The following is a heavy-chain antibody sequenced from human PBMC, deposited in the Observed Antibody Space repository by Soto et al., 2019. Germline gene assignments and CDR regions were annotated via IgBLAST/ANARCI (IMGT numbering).Heavy chain of an antibody. Sequence: QVQLVQSGAEVKKPGSSVKVSCKASGGTFSSYAISWVRQAPGQGLEWMGGIIPIFGTANYAQKFQGSVTIIADESTSTAYMELSSLRSEDTAEYYCARDYYDSSGPSHDYYYYGMDVWGQGTTVTVSS. D-gene: IGHD3-22*01. CDR3: ARDYYDSSGPSHDYYYYGMDV. J-gene: IGHJ6*02. CDR2: IIPIFGTA. CDR1: GGTFSSYA. V-gene: IGHV1-69*01.